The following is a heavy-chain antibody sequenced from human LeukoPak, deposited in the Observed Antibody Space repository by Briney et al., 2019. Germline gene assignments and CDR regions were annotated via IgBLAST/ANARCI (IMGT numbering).Heavy chain of an antibody. D-gene: IGHD5-12*01. CDR2: IIPILGIA. CDR1: GGTFSSYA. V-gene: IGHV1-69*04. J-gene: IGHJ5*02. Sequence: SVKVSCKASGGTFSSYAISWVRQAPGQGLEWMGRIIPILGIANYAQKFQGRVTITADKSTSTVYMELSSLRSEDTAVYYCAVRIVATSGNWFDPWGPGTLVTVSS. CDR3: AVRIVATSGNWFDP.